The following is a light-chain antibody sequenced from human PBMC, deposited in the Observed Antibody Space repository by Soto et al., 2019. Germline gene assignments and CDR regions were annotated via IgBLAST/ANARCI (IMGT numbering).Light chain of an antibody. V-gene: IGKV3-15*01. CDR3: QQYNNWWT. Sequence: EIVMTQSPATLSVSPGERATLSCRATQSVSNNLDWYQKKLGQAPRLLIYGASTRATGIPGRFSGSGSGTEFTLISSSLPSEDFAVYYCQQYNNWWTFGQGTRVEIK. CDR2: GAS. CDR1: QSVSNN. J-gene: IGKJ1*01.